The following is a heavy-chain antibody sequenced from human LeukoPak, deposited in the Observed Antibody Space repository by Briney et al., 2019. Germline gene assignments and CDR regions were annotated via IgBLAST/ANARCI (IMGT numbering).Heavy chain of an antibody. J-gene: IGHJ5*02. CDR1: GGSISNYY. D-gene: IGHD1-1*01. CDR3: ASGLRTGDWFDP. CDR2: IYISGST. V-gene: IGHV4-4*07. Sequence: PSETLSLICTVSGGSISNYYWSWIRQPAGKGLEWLGRIYISGSTNYNPSLKSRVTISVDKSKNQFSLKLNSVTAADTAVYYCASGLRTGDWFDPWGQGTEVIVSS.